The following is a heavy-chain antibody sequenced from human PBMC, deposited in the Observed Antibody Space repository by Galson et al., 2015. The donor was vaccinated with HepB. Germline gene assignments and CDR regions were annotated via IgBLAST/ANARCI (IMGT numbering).Heavy chain of an antibody. V-gene: IGHV1-18*01. CDR3: ARSSQLPQDLYYYYGMDV. D-gene: IGHD2-2*01. CDR2: ISAYNGNT. J-gene: IGHJ6*02. Sequence: SVKVSCKASGYTFTSYGFNWVRQAPGQGLEWMGWISAYNGNTNYAQKLQGRVTMTTDTSTSTAYMELRSLRSDDTAVYYCARSSQLPQDLYYYYGMDVWGQGTTVTVSS. CDR1: GYTFTSYG.